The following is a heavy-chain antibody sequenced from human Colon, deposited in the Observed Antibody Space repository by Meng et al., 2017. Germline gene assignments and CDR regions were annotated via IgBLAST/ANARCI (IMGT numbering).Heavy chain of an antibody. CDR1: GYTFTTFF. D-gene: IGHD1-26*01. CDR2: INPNSGVT. Sequence: QVHLVQSGAEVKTPWSSVKISCEASGYTFTTFFLNWVRQTPDQGFEWLGRINPNSGVTNFAQKFQGRVTMTRDTSISTAYMELASLRSDDTGVYYCARMGAGAAFDFWGQGTLVTVSS. CDR3: ARMGAGAAFDF. V-gene: IGHV1-2*05. J-gene: IGHJ4*02.